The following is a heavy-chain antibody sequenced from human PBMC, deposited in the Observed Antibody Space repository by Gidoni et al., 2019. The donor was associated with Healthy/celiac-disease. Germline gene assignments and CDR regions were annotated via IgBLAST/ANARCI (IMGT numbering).Heavy chain of an antibody. CDR1: GFTFDAYA. Sequence: EVQLVESGGGLVQPGRSLRLSCAASGFTFDAYAMHWVRQAPGKGLEWVSGISWNSGSIGYADSVKGRFTISRDNAKNSLYLQMNSLRAEDTALYYCAKDTVRKRADYYYGMDVWGQGTTVTVSS. CDR2: ISWNSGSI. V-gene: IGHV3-9*01. J-gene: IGHJ6*02. D-gene: IGHD6-25*01. CDR3: AKDTVRKRADYYYGMDV.